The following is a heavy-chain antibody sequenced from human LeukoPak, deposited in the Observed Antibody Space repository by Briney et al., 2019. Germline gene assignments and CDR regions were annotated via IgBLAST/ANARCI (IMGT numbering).Heavy chain of an antibody. V-gene: IGHV4-4*02. Sequence: NPSETLSLTCAVSGGSISSSNWWSWVRQPPGKGLEWIGEIYHSGSTNYNPSLKSRVTISVDKSKNQFSLKLSSVTAADTAVYYCARGAVGATRFYYYYGMDVWGQGTTVTVSS. CDR3: ARGAVGATRFYYYYGMDV. CDR1: GGSISSSNW. D-gene: IGHD1-26*01. J-gene: IGHJ6*02. CDR2: IYHSGST.